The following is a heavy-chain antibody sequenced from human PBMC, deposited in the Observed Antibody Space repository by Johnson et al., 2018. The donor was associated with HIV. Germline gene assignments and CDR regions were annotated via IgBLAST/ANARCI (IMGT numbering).Heavy chain of an antibody. Sequence: VQLVESGGGLIQPGGSLRLSCAASGFTVSSNYMSWVRQAPGKGLEWVSVIYSGGSTYYADSVKGRFTISRDNSKNTLYLQMNSLRAGDTAVYYCARSYYDSSGYPHDAFDIWGPGTMVTVSS. CDR1: GFTVSSNY. CDR2: IYSGGST. V-gene: IGHV3-53*01. D-gene: IGHD3-22*01. J-gene: IGHJ3*02. CDR3: ARSYYDSSGYPHDAFDI.